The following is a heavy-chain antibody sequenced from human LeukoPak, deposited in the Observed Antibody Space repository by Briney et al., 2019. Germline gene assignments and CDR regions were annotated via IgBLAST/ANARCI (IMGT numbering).Heavy chain of an antibody. CDR2: ISDSGGIT. D-gene: IGHD6-13*01. V-gene: IGHV3-23*01. CDR3: ARKAAAGRSAFDY. J-gene: IGHJ4*02. CDR1: GFSFSTYA. Sequence: GGSLRLSCAASGFSFSTYAMSWVRQAPGKGLQWVSTISDSGGITYYGDSVKGRFTISRDNAKNSLYLQMNSLRAEDTAVYYCARKAAAGRSAFDYWGQGTLVTVSS.